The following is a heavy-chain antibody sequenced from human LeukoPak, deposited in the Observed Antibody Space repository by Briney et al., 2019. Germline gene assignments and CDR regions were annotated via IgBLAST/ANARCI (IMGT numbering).Heavy chain of an antibody. V-gene: IGHV4-59*01. D-gene: IGHD3-10*01. J-gene: IGHJ3*02. CDR3: ARPSRSISTAGAFDI. CDR2: IYYTGST. Sequence: SETLSLTCTVSGGSISNYFWSWIRQPPGKGLGWIGYIYYTGSTNYNPSLKSRVTISVGTSKNQFSLKLSSVTAADTAVYYCARPSRSISTAGAFDIWGQGTMVTVSS. CDR1: GGSISNYF.